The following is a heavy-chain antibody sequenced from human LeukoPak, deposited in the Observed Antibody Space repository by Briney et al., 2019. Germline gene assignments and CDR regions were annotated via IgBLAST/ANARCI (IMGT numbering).Heavy chain of an antibody. D-gene: IGHD3-22*01. CDR1: GGSISSSSYY. Sequence: SETLSLTCTVSGGSISSSSYYWGWIRQPPGKGLEWIGTIYYSGRTYYSPSLKSRVTMSVDPSNNQFSLNLRSVTAADTAVYYCARRRYYDGSGYLEWGQGTLLSVSS. V-gene: IGHV4-39*01. CDR3: ARRRYYDGSGYLE. CDR2: IYYSGRT. J-gene: IGHJ1*01.